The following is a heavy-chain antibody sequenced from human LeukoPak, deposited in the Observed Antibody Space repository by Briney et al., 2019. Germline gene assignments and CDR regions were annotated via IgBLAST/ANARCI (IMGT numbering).Heavy chain of an antibody. CDR3: ARGAMVRGVDYYYMDV. CDR2: IYYSGST. CDR1: GGSISSYY. J-gene: IGHJ6*03. V-gene: IGHV4-59*08. D-gene: IGHD3-10*01. Sequence: SETLSLTCTVSGGSISSYYWSWIRQPPGKGLEWIGYIYYSGSTNYNPSLKSRVTISVDTSKNQFSLKLSSVTAADTAVYYCARGAMVRGVDYYYMDVWGKGTTVTVSS.